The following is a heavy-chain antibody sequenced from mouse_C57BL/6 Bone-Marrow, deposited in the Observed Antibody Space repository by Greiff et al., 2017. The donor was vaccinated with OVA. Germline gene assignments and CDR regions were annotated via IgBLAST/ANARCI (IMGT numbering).Heavy chain of an antibody. CDR2: INPSTGGT. CDR3: ASGGLRG. CDR1: GYSFTGYY. V-gene: IGHV1-42*01. J-gene: IGHJ3*01. Sequence: EVKLQESGPELVKPGASVKISCKASGYSFTGYYMNWVKQSPEKSLEWIGEINPSTGGTTYNQKFKAKATLTVDKSSSTAYMQLKSLTSEDSAVYYCASGGLRGWGQGTLVTVSA. D-gene: IGHD2-4*01.